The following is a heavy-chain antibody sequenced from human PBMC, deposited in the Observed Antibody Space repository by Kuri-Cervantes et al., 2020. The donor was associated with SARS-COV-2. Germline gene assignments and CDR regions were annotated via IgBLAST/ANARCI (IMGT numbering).Heavy chain of an antibody. V-gene: IGHV3-53*01. CDR1: GFTFNTYS. D-gene: IGHD6-13*01. Sequence: GGSLRLFCAASGFTFNTYSMDWVRQAPGKGLEWVSVIYSGGSTYYADSVKGRFTISRDNSKNTLYLQMNSLRAEDTAVYYCARVVGYSSSWYYFDYWGQGTLVTVSS. J-gene: IGHJ4*02. CDR3: ARVVGYSSSWYYFDY. CDR2: IYSGGST.